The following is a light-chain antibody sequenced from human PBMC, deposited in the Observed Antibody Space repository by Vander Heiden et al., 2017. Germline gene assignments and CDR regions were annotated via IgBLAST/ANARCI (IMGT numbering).Light chain of an antibody. J-gene: IGLJ2*01. CDR1: SSDVGTYNT. V-gene: IGLV2-23*03. CDR3: YSYAGDNTFV. CDR2: EGS. Sequence: QSALTQPASVSGSPGQSITISCTGTSSDVGTYNTVSWYQQHPDKAPKLIICEGSKRPSGVSNRFSGSKSGSTASLTISGLQAEDEADYYGYSYAGDNTFVFGGGTKLTVL.